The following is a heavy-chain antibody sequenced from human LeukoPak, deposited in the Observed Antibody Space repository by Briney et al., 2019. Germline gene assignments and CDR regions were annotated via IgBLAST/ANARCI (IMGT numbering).Heavy chain of an antibody. CDR3: ARDSRYASGRAFDN. J-gene: IGHJ4*02. D-gene: IGHD6-19*01. V-gene: IGHV4-59*01. Sequence: KPSETLSLTCTVSGGSINNYYWSWIRQPPGKAVEWIGYVYYTGSTNYNPSLKSRVTISVDSSKTQFSLNLRSATAADTAMYFCARDSRYASGRAFDNWGQGTLVTVSS. CDR2: VYYTGST. CDR1: GGSINNYY.